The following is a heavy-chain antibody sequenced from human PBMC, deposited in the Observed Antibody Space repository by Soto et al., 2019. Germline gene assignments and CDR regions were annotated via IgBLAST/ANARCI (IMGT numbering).Heavy chain of an antibody. D-gene: IGHD3-10*01. J-gene: IGHJ6*02. CDR1: GYLFTNYC. CDR2: IYPGDSDT. Sequence: GESLKISCNGSGYLFTNYCMGWVREMPGKGLEARGIIYPGDSDTIYSPSFQGQVTISADKSISAAYLKWSSLKASDTAMYYCAVGGVRGVVTRTRDYYGMDVWGQGTTVTSP. CDR3: AVGGVRGVVTRTRDYYGMDV. V-gene: IGHV5-51*01.